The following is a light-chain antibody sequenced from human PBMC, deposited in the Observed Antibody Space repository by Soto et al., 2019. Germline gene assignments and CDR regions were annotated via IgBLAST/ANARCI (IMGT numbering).Light chain of an antibody. CDR3: SSYAGSNNVV. V-gene: IGLV2-8*01. CDR1: SSDVGAYNY. CDR2: EVT. Sequence: QSVLTQPPSASGSPGQSVTISCTGTSSDVGAYNYVSWYQQYPGKAPKLMIYEVTKRPSGVPDRFSGSKSGNTASLTVSGLQAEDEADYYCSSYAGSNNVVFGGGTQLTVL. J-gene: IGLJ2*01.